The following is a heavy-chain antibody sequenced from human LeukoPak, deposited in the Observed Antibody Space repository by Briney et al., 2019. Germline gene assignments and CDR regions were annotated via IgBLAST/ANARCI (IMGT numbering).Heavy chain of an antibody. CDR3: ARDGTDVLLWFGESRA. CDR1: GGSISIYY. CDR2: IYYTGTT. D-gene: IGHD3-10*01. Sequence: SETLSLTCSVSGGSISIYYWTWIRQIPGKGLEWIGYIYYTGTTNYNPLFESRATISVDTSKNQFSLKLSSVTAADTAVYYCARDGTDVLLWFGESRAWGQGTLVTVSS. J-gene: IGHJ5*02. V-gene: IGHV4-59*12.